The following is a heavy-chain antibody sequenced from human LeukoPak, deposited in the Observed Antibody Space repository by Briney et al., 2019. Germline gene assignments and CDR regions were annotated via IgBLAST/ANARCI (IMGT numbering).Heavy chain of an antibody. J-gene: IGHJ4*02. D-gene: IGHD5-18*01. CDR1: GYTFTGYY. V-gene: IGHV1-2*02. CDR3: ARVSEGSGYLAYFDY. CDR2: INPNSGGT. Sequence: ASVKVSCKASGYTFTGYYMHWVRQAPGQGLEWMGWINPNSGGTNYAQKFQGRVTMTRDTSISTAYMELSRLRSDDTAVYYCARVSEGSGYLAYFDYWGQGTLVTVSS.